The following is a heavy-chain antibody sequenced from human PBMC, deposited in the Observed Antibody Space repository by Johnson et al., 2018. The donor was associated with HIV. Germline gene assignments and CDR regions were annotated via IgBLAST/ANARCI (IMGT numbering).Heavy chain of an antibody. CDR2: ISSSGSNI. Sequence: QVQLVESGGGLVKPGGSLRLSCVASGFTFSDYDMTWISQAPRQGLEWVSYISSSGSNIYYADSAKGRFTIARDNARNSLFLQMNSRRAEDTAVYYCARKGWARGAFDIWGQGTMVTVSS. D-gene: IGHD1-26*01. V-gene: IGHV3-11*04. CDR3: ARKGWARGAFDI. J-gene: IGHJ3*02. CDR1: GFTFSDYD.